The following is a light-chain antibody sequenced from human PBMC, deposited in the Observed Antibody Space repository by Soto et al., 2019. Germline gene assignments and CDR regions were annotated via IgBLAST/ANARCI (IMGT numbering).Light chain of an antibody. J-gene: IGLJ2*01. CDR2: SNN. Sequence: QSVLTQPPSASGTPGQRVTISCSGSSSNIGSNTVNWYQQLPGTAPKLLIYSNNQRPSGVPDRFSGSKSGTSASLAISGLQSEDEADYYCQTWGTGVRLVFGGGTQLTVL. CDR3: QTWGTGVRLV. CDR1: SSNIGSNT. V-gene: IGLV1-44*01.